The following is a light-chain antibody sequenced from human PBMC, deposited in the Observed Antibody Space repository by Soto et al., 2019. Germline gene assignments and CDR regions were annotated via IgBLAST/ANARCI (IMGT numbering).Light chain of an antibody. CDR3: QQSYSSLAT. CDR2: AAS. CDR1: QSISIY. Sequence: DIQMTQSPSSLSASVGDRVTITCRASQSISIYLNWYQQKPGKAPKLLISAASSLQSGVPSRFSGSGSETDFTLTISSLQPEDFATYYCQQSYSSLATFGGGTKVEI. J-gene: IGKJ4*01. V-gene: IGKV1-39*01.